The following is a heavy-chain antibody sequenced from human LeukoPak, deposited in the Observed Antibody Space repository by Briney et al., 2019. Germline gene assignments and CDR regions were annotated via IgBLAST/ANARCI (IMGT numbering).Heavy chain of an antibody. V-gene: IGHV3-23*01. CDR1: GFTLSSYA. D-gene: IGHD3-16*01. J-gene: IGHJ4*02. CDR3: AKDGVVTITFEY. CDR2: ISGSGGST. Sequence: GGSLRLSCTASGFTLSSYAMSWVRQAPGKGLEWVSVISGSGGSTFYGDSVKGRFTISRDNSKNTLYLQMNSLRAEDTAVYYCAKDGVVTITFEYWGQGTLVTVSS.